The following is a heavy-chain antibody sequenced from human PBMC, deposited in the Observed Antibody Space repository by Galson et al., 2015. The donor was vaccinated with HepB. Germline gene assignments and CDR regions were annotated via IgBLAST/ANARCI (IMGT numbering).Heavy chain of an antibody. CDR3: ARGGPHYDPYYYYGMDV. CDR2: ISSGSSYI. V-gene: IGHV3-21*05. Sequence: SLRLSCAASGFTFSSYTMDWVRQAPGKGLEWVSYISSGSSYIYYADSVKGRFTISRDNAKNSLYLQMNSLRAEDTAVYYCARGGPHYDPYYYYGMDVWGQGTTVTVSS. D-gene: IGHD3-22*01. CDR1: GFTFSSYT. J-gene: IGHJ6*02.